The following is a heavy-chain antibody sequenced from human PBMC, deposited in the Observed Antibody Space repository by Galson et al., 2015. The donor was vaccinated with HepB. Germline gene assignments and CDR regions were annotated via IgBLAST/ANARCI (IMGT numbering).Heavy chain of an antibody. V-gene: IGHV1-3*01. CDR3: ARDYWNYLEDWTLDY. Sequence: SVKVSCKASGYTFTSYAMHWVRQAPGQRLEWMGWINAGNGNTKYSQKFQGRVTITRDTSASTAYMELSSLRSEDTAVYYCARDYWNYLEDWTLDYWGQGTLVTVSS. J-gene: IGHJ4*02. D-gene: IGHD1-7*01. CDR2: INAGNGNT. CDR1: GYTFTSYA.